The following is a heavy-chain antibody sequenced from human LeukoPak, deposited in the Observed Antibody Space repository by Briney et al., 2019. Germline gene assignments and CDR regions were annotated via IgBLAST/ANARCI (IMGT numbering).Heavy chain of an antibody. D-gene: IGHD3-16*02. Sequence: SETLSLSCAVYGGSFSGYSWSWIRQPPGKGLEWIGEINHSGSTNYNPSLKSRVTISVDTSKNQFSLKLSSVTAADTAVYYCARGVPYYDYVWGSYRPYMYYFDYWGQGTLVTVSS. CDR3: ARGVPYYDYVWGSYRPYMYYFDY. CDR1: GGSFSGYS. V-gene: IGHV4-34*01. CDR2: INHSGST. J-gene: IGHJ4*02.